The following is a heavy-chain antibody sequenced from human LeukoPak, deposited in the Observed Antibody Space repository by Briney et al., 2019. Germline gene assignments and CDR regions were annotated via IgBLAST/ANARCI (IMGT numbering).Heavy chain of an antibody. V-gene: IGHV3-48*04. Sequence: GGSLRLSCAASGFTFSSYGMTWVRQAPGKGLEWVSYISSSSSTIYYADSVKGRFTISRDNAKNSLYLQMNSLRAEDTAVYYCATDGGPAYSSSWYLYWGQGSLVTVSS. CDR3: ATDGGPAYSSSWYLY. J-gene: IGHJ4*02. CDR2: ISSSSSTI. CDR1: GFTFSSYG. D-gene: IGHD6-13*01.